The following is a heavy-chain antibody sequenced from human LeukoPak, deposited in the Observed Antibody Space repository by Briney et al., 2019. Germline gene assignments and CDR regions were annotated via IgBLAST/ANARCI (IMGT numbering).Heavy chain of an antibody. D-gene: IGHD3-22*01. CDR1: GGSISSGGYY. J-gene: IGHJ5*02. Sequence: SETLSLTCTVSGGSISSGGYYWSWIRQPPGKGLEWIGYIYHSGSTYYNPSLKSRVTISVDRSKNQFSLKLSSVTAADTAVYYCARAHYYDTYWFDPWGQGTLVTVSS. V-gene: IGHV4-30-2*01. CDR2: IYHSGST. CDR3: ARAHYYDTYWFDP.